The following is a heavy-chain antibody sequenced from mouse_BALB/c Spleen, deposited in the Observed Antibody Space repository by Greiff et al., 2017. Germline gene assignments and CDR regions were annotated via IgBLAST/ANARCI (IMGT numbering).Heavy chain of an antibody. CDR2: IYPGNSDT. D-gene: IGHD2-14*01. J-gene: IGHJ3*01. CDR3: TRPYYRYDDWFAY. V-gene: IGHV1-5*01. Sequence: EVQLHQSGTVLARPGASVKMSCKASGYSFTSYWMHWVKQRPGQGLEWIGAIYPGNSDTSYNQKFKGKAKLTAVTSASTAYMELSSLTNEDSAVYYCTRPYYRYDDWFAYWGQGTLVTVSA. CDR1: GYSFTSYW.